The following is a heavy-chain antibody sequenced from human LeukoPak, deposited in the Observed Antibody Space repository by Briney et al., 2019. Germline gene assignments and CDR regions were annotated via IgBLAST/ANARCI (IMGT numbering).Heavy chain of an antibody. CDR1: GGSISSYY. D-gene: IGHD3-9*01. V-gene: IGHV4-59*01. CDR3: ARGSLRYFDSAYYYMDV. J-gene: IGHJ6*03. Sequence: SETLSLTCTVSGGSISSYYWSWIRQPPGKGLEWIGYIYYSGSTNYNPSLKSRVTISVDTSKNQFSLKLSSVTAADTAVYYCARGSLRYFDSAYYYMDVWGKGTTVTVSS. CDR2: IYYSGST.